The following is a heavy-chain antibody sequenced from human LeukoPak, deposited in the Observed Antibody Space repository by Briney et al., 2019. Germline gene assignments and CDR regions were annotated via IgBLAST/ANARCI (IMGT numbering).Heavy chain of an antibody. CDR3: ARGRTIFGVVTIPDAFDI. V-gene: IGHV1-69*13. CDR1: GYTFTGYY. D-gene: IGHD3-3*01. CDR2: IIPIFGTA. J-gene: IGHJ3*02. Sequence: ASVKVSCKASGYTFTGYYMHWLRQAPGQGLEWVGGIIPIFGTANYAQKFQGRVTITADESTSTAYMELSSLRSEDTAVYYCARGRTIFGVVTIPDAFDIWGQGTMVTVSS.